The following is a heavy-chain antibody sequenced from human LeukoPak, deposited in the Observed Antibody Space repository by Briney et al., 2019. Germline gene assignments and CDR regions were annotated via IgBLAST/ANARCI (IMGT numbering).Heavy chain of an antibody. Sequence: ASVKVSCKASGYTFTSYYMHWVRQAPGQGLEWIGIINPSGGSTSYAQKFQGRVTMTRDMSTSTVYMELSSLRSEDTAVYYCARGGGEGYSYGYWDYWGQGTLVTVSS. CDR1: GYTFTSYY. V-gene: IGHV1-46*01. J-gene: IGHJ4*02. D-gene: IGHD5-18*01. CDR3: ARGGGEGYSYGYWDY. CDR2: INPSGGST.